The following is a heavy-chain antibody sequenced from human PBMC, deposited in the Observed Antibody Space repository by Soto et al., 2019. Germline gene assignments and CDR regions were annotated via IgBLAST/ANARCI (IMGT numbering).Heavy chain of an antibody. CDR1: GFPFSNYV. J-gene: IGHJ6*02. V-gene: IGHV3-30-3*01. CDR3: ARGAYYDILSGYYHRGFYYGMDV. CDR2: ISYDGTTK. Sequence: VQLVESGGGVVQPGKSLRLSCAASGFPFSNYVMHWVRQAPGKGLEWVALISYDGTTKYYADSVRGRFTISRDNSKNTLYVQMKSLRVEDTAVFFCARGAYYDILSGYYHRGFYYGMDVWGQGTTVTVSS. D-gene: IGHD3-9*01.